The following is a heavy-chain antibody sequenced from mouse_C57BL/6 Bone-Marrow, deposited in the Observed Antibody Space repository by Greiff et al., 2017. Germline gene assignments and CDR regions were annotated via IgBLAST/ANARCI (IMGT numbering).Heavy chain of an antibody. CDR1: GYAFTNYL. V-gene: IGHV1-54*01. D-gene: IGHD1-1*01. CDR3: ARWIYYYGSSYWDGAMDY. Sequence: QVQLQQSGAELVRPGTSVKVSCKASGYAFTNYLIEWVKQRPGQGLEWIGVINPGSGGTNYNGKFKGKATLTADKSSSTAYMQLSSLTSEDSAVYFCARWIYYYGSSYWDGAMDYWGQGTSVTVSS. J-gene: IGHJ4*01. CDR2: INPGSGGT.